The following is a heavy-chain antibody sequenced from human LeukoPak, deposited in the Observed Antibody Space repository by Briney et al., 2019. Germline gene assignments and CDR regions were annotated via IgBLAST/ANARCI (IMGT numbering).Heavy chain of an antibody. V-gene: IGHV4-39*01. CDR2: IYYSGST. CDR1: GGSISSSSYY. CDR3: ARQLGYCSSTSCYADKVDY. Sequence: PSETLSLTCTVSGGSISSSSYYWGWIRQPPGKGLEWIGSIYYSGSTYYNPSLKSRVTISVDTSKNQFSLKLSSVTAADTAVYYCARQLGYCSSTSCYADKVDYWGEGTLVTVSS. D-gene: IGHD2-2*01. J-gene: IGHJ4*02.